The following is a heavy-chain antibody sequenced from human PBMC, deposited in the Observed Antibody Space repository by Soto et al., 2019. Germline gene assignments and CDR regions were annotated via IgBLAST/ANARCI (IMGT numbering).Heavy chain of an antibody. Sequence: PGGSLRLSCAASGFTFSSYWMHWVRPAPGKGLVWVSRINPGGSITAYADSVKGRFTISRDNAKNTLYLQMNSLRGDDTAVYYCARVPTGKYGVWNYWGQGTQVTVSS. CDR1: GFTFSSYW. CDR3: ARVPTGKYGVWNY. J-gene: IGHJ4*02. V-gene: IGHV3-74*01. D-gene: IGHD2-8*01. CDR2: INPGGSIT.